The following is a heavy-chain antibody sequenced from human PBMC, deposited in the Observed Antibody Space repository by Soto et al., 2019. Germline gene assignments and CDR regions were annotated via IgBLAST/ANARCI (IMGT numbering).Heavy chain of an antibody. D-gene: IGHD4-17*01. CDR3: ARDLSTTGDYLSSNWFDP. CDR1: GYTFTSYY. V-gene: IGHV1-46*01. Sequence: ASVKVSCKASGYTFTSYYMHWVRQAPGQGLEWMGIINPSGGSTSYAQKFQGRVTMTRDASTSTVYMELSSLRSEDTAVYYCARDLSTTGDYLSSNWFDPWGQGTLVTVSS. J-gene: IGHJ5*02. CDR2: INPSGGST.